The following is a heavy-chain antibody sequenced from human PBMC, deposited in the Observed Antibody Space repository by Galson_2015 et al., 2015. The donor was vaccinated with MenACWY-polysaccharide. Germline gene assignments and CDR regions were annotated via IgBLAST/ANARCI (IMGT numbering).Heavy chain of an antibody. CDR2: ISWNSGSI. D-gene: IGHD3-10*01. Sequence: SMRLSCAASGFTFDGYAMHWVRHAPGKGLEWVSGISWNSGSIGYADSVKGRFTISRDNAKNSLYLQMNSLRAEDTALYYCAKSLGRGVGYAFDIWGQGTMGTVSS. CDR3: AKSLGRGVGYAFDI. J-gene: IGHJ3*02. V-gene: IGHV3-9*01. CDR1: GFTFDGYA.